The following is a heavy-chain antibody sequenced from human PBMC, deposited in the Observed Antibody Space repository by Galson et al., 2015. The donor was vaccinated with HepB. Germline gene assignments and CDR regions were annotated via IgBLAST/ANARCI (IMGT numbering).Heavy chain of an antibody. CDR3: AKDGSRGGDFQRGFDY. CDR1: GFTFSSYA. V-gene: IGHV3-30-3*01. J-gene: IGHJ4*02. CDR2: ISYDGSNK. D-gene: IGHD3-3*01. Sequence: SLRLSCAASGFTFSSYAMHWVRQAPGKGLEWVAVISYDGSNKYYADSVKGRFTVSRDDSKNTLYLHMNSLRVEDTAVYHCAKDGSRGGDFQRGFDYWGQGTLVTVSS.